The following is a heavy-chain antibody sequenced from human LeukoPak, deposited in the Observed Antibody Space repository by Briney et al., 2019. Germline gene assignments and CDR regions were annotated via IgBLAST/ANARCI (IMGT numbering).Heavy chain of an antibody. J-gene: IGHJ5*02. Sequence: SETLSLTCTVSGVSISSYYWSWIRQPPGKGLEWIGYIYYSGSTNYNPSLKSRVTISVDTSKNQFSLKLSSVTAADTAVYYCARDKRNSGYDEGWFDPWGQGTLVTVSS. CDR3: ARDKRNSGYDEGWFDP. CDR2: IYYSGST. D-gene: IGHD5-12*01. V-gene: IGHV4-59*01. CDR1: GVSISSYY.